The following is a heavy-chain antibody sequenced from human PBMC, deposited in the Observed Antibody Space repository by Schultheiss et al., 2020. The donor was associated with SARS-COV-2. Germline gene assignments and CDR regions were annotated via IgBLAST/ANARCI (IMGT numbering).Heavy chain of an antibody. V-gene: IGHV4-31*03. Sequence: SGPTLVKPTQTLTLTCTFSGFSLSTSGMCVSWIRQPPGKGLEWIGEIYHSGSTYYNPSLKSRVTISVDTSKNQFSLKLSSVTAADTAVYYCARGDVRVGALDYWGQGTLVTVSS. CDR2: IYHSGST. D-gene: IGHD1-26*01. J-gene: IGHJ4*02. CDR1: GFSLSTSGMC. CDR3: ARGDVRVGALDY.